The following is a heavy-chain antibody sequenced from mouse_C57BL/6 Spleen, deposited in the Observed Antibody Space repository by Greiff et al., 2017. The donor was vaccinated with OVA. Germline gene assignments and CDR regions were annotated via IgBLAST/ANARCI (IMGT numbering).Heavy chain of an antibody. CDR3: ARNDGYYWYFDV. V-gene: IGHV1-18*01. Sequence: VESGASVKIPCKASGYTFTDYNMDWVKQSHGKSLEWIGDINPNNGGTIYNQKFKGKATLTVDKSSSTAYMELRSLTSEDTAVYYCARNDGYYWYFDVWGTGTTVTVSS. J-gene: IGHJ1*03. D-gene: IGHD2-3*01. CDR1: GYTFTDYN. CDR2: INPNNGGT.